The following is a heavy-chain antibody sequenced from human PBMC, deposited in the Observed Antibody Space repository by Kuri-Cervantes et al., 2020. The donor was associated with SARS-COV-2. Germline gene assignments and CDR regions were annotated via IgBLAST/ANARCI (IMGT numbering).Heavy chain of an antibody. Sequence: SVKVSCKASGYTFTRYGISWVRQAPGQGLEWMGWIIPILGIANYAQKFQGRVTITADKSTSTAYMELSSLRSEDTAVYYCAREYSSSWYARPDYYYGMDVWGQGTTVTVSS. J-gene: IGHJ6*02. V-gene: IGHV1-69*10. D-gene: IGHD6-13*01. CDR3: AREYSSSWYARPDYYYGMDV. CDR1: GYTFTRYG. CDR2: IIPILGIA.